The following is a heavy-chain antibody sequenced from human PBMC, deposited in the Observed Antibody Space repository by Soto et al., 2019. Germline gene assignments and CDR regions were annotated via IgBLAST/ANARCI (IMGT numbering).Heavy chain of an antibody. CDR2: ISFDGTKK. Sequence: QPSETLSLSCAASGFTFNIYALHWVRQAPGKGLEWVAVISFDGTKKYYSDSVKGRFTISRDNLKNTLYLQMNNLRVEDAALYFCAREDDYGYRYINYGLDVWGQGTTVTVSS. V-gene: IGHV3-30-3*01. J-gene: IGHJ6*02. CDR1: GFTFNIYA. D-gene: IGHD4-17*01. CDR3: AREDDYGYRYINYGLDV.